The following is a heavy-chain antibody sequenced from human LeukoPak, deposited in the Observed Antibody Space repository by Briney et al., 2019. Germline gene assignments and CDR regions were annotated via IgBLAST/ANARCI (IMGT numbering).Heavy chain of an antibody. Sequence: GGSLRLSCAASGFTSTNAWMTWVRQAPGKGLEWVGRIKSKTDDRTTDYAAPVKGRFIISRDNSKSTLYLQMNSLKTKDTAVYYCTTIGGGYCSPTSCFRDYWGQGTLVTVSS. J-gene: IGHJ4*02. CDR2: IKSKTDDRTT. CDR3: TTIGGGYCSPTSCFRDY. CDR1: GFTSTNAW. D-gene: IGHD2-2*01. V-gene: IGHV3-15*01.